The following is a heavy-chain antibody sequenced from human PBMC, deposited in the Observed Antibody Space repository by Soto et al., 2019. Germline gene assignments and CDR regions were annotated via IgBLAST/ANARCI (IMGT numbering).Heavy chain of an antibody. CDR1: GGTFSSYT. CDR2: IIPILGIA. J-gene: IGHJ4*02. D-gene: IGHD2-2*02. Sequence: QVQLVQSGAEVKKPGSSVKVSCKASGGTFSSYTISWVRQAPGQGLEWMGRIIPILGIANYAQKFQGRVTITAXXSXSIXDMELSSLRSEDTAVYYCARGRCSSTSCHITLFDYWGQGTLVTVSS. V-gene: IGHV1-69*02. CDR3: ARGRCSSTSCHITLFDY.